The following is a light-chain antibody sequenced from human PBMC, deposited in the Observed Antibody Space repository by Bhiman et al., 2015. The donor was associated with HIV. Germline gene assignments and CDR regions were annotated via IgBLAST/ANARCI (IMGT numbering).Light chain of an antibody. CDR3: SSYTSTSARGYV. V-gene: IGLV3-21*01. CDR1: NIGSKS. J-gene: IGLJ1*01. CDR2: YDS. Sequence: SYVLTQPPSVSVAPGKTATITCGGNNIGSKSVHWYQQKPGQAPVLVIYYDSDRPSGVSNRFSGSKSGNTASLTISGLQAEDEADYYCSSYTSTSARGYVFGTGTKVTVL.